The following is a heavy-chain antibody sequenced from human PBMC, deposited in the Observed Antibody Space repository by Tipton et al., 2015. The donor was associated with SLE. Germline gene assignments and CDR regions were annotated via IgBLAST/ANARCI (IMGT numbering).Heavy chain of an antibody. CDR3: ARVAYDFWSGYSYYFDY. CDR2: IYYSGST. Sequence: LRLSCTVSGGSISSHYWSWIRQPPGKGLEWFGYIYYSGSTNYNPSLKSRVTISVHTSKNQFSLKLSSVTAADTAVYYCARVAYDFWSGYSYYFDYWGQGTLVTVSS. D-gene: IGHD3-3*01. J-gene: IGHJ4*02. CDR1: GGSISSHY. V-gene: IGHV4-59*11.